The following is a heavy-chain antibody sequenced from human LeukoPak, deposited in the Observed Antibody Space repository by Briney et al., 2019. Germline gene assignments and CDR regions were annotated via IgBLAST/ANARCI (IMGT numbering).Heavy chain of an antibody. Sequence: GGSLRLSCAASAFTFSSSAMSWVRQGPGTGLERVSVISGSGGSTYYADSVKGRFTISRDNSENTLYLQMNSLRADDTAVYYCAKDPQAAAAPGWFDYWGQGTLVTVSS. CDR2: ISGSGGST. V-gene: IGHV3-23*01. CDR1: AFTFSSSA. CDR3: AKDPQAAAAPGWFDY. D-gene: IGHD6-13*01. J-gene: IGHJ4*02.